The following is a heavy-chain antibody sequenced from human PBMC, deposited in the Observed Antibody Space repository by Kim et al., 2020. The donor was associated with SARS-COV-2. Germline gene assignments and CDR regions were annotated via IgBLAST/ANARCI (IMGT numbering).Heavy chain of an antibody. D-gene: IGHD1-1*01. Sequence: GGSLRLSCAASGFTFSSYGMHWVRQAPGKGLEWVAVIWYDGSNKYYADSVKGRFTISRDNSKNTLYLQMNSLRAEDTAVYYCARDGYNPLRLYSYYYYNYAMEVWRQETTVIVPS. CDR3: ARDGYNPLRLYSYYYYNYAMEV. J-gene: IGHJ6*02. V-gene: IGHV3-33*08. CDR2: IWYDGSNK. CDR1: GFTFSSYG.